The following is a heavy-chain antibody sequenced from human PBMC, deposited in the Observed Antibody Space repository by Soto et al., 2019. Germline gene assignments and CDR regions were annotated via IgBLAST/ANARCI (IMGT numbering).Heavy chain of an antibody. V-gene: IGHV3-23*01. CDR1: GFTFSTYA. J-gene: IGHJ4*02. CDR3: AKTDIDLPKPY. Sequence: EVQLLESGGGLVQPGGSLRLSCAASGFTFSTYAMSWVRQAPGRGLEWVSAISGTGGNIYYADSVKGRFTISRDNSKNTLYLQMNSLIAEDAAVYYCAKTDIDLPKPYWGQGTLVTVSS. CDR2: ISGTGGNI. D-gene: IGHD5-12*01.